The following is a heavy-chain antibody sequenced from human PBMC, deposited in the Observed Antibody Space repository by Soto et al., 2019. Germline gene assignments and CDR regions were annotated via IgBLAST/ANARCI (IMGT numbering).Heavy chain of an antibody. CDR2: ISAYNRNT. CDR1: GYTFTSYG. Sequence: QVQLVQSGAEVKKPGASVKVSCKASGYTFTSYGLSWVRQAPGQGLEWMGWISAYNRNTNYAQKLQGRVTMTTDTFTSPGYMEVRGLRSDDTAVDFCARVLAAAAEFYYLGQGTLVTVSS. CDR3: ARVLAAAAEFYY. D-gene: IGHD6-13*01. J-gene: IGHJ4*02. V-gene: IGHV1-18*01.